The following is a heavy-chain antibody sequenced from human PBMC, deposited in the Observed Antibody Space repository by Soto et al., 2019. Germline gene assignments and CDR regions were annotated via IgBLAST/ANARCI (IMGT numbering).Heavy chain of an antibody. CDR2: IIGGDGDK. J-gene: IGHJ5*01. CDR3: AKDRGPDGIWTFDS. D-gene: IGHD3-9*01. V-gene: IGHV3-23*01. Sequence: GGSLRLSCAASGFTFRTFTMNWVRQAPGKGLEWVSGIIGGDGDKFYSDSVKGRFTISRDNSKDMLFLQMSSLRVDDTAVYYCAKDRGPDGIWTFDSWGQGTLVTVSS. CDR1: GFTFRTFT.